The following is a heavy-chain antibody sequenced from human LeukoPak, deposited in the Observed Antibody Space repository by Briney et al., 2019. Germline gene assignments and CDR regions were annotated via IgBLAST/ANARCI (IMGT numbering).Heavy chain of an antibody. CDR3: AKDKRPDYYYCMDV. CDR1: GFTFSSYA. CDR2: INTDGSST. D-gene: IGHD6-6*01. Sequence: GGSLRLSCAASGFTFSSYAMSWVRQAPGKGLVWVSRINTDGSSTSYADSVKGRFTISRDNSKNTLYLQMNSLRAEDTAVYYCAKDKRPDYYYCMDVWGKGTTVTVSS. V-gene: IGHV3-23*01. J-gene: IGHJ6*03.